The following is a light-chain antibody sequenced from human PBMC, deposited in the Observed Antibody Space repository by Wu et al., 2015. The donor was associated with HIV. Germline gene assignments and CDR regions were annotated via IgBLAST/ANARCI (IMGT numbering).Light chain of an antibody. V-gene: IGKV3-11*01. Sequence: EIVLTQSPVTLSLSPGERATLSCRATQSVGTYLAWYQQKGGQAPRLLIYDASNRATDIPARFSGSGSGTDFTLAISSLEPEDFAVYYCQQYINWPLTFGGGTKVEIK. CDR1: QSVGTY. CDR3: QQYINWPLT. J-gene: IGKJ4*01. CDR2: DAS.